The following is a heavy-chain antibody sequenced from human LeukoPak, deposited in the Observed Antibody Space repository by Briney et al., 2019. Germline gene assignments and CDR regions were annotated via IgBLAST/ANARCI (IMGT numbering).Heavy chain of an antibody. J-gene: IGHJ3*02. V-gene: IGHV7-4-1*02. CDR3: ARVGGVYDSSGSPGAFDI. CDR1: GYSLTELS. Sequence: ASVKVSCKVSGYSLTELSIHWVRQAPAKGLEWLGWINTETVKPTYAQGFTGRFVVSLDTAVSPAYLPISRLKAEDTAVYYCARVGGVYDSSGSPGAFDIWGQGTMVTVSS. CDR2: INTETVKP. D-gene: IGHD3-22*01.